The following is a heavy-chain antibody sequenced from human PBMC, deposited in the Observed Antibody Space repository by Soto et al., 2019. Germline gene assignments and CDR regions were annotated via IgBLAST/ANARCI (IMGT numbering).Heavy chain of an antibody. CDR2: ISADNGNT. Sequence: QVQLVQSGAEVKKPGASVKVSCKASGYTFTSYGISWVRQAPGQGLEWMGWISADNGNTNYAQKLQGRVTMTTDTSTSTAYMALRRLRADDTDVYYCATDCSSTTCYPWNWFDPWGQGTLVTVSS. D-gene: IGHD2-2*01. CDR1: GYTFTSYG. CDR3: ATDCSSTTCYPWNWFDP. J-gene: IGHJ5*02. V-gene: IGHV1-18*01.